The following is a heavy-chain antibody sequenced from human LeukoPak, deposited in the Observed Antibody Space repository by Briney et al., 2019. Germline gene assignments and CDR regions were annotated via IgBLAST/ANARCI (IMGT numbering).Heavy chain of an antibody. Sequence: GGSLRLSCAASGFTFSDYWMNWVRQAPGEGLEWLANIKQDGSEKYYVDSVRGRFTISRDNAKNSLYLQMNTLRAEDTAVYYCASGRAAAGTFQYWGQGTLVTVSS. CDR2: IKQDGSEK. CDR1: GFTFSDYW. CDR3: ASGRAAAGTFQY. J-gene: IGHJ4*02. D-gene: IGHD6-13*01. V-gene: IGHV3-7*03.